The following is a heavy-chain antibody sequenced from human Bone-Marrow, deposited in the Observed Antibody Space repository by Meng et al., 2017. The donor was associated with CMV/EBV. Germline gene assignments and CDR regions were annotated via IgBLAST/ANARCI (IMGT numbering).Heavy chain of an antibody. CDR2: IIPILGIA. Sequence: SVKVSCKASAFSLSDFGVSWVRQAPGQGLEWMGRIIPILGIANYAQKFQGRVTITADKSTSTAYMELSSLRSEDTAVYYCARDKVHYDFWSGIPYYGMDVWGQGTTVTVSS. CDR1: AFSLSDFG. CDR3: ARDKVHYDFWSGIPYYGMDV. D-gene: IGHD3-3*01. J-gene: IGHJ6*02. V-gene: IGHV1-69*04.